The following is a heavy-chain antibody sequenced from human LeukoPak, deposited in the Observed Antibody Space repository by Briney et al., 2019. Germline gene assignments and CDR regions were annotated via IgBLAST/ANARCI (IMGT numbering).Heavy chain of an antibody. Sequence: SGGSLRLSCAASGFTFSNHAMHWVRQAPGKGLEWVAVISYDGNNGFYADSVKGRFAISRDNSKNTLYLQMISLSAGDTAVYYCARAGGGGYNFLDYWGQGILVTVSS. V-gene: IGHV3-30*09. CDR2: ISYDGNNG. D-gene: IGHD5-24*01. CDR1: GFTFSNHA. CDR3: ARAGGGGYNFLDY. J-gene: IGHJ4*02.